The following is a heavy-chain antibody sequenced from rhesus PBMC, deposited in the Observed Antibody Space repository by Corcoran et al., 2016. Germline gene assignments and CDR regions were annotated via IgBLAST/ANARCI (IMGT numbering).Heavy chain of an antibody. J-gene: IGHJ4*01. V-gene: IGHV4-93*02. D-gene: IGHD3-9*01. CDR3: AARRGYHDYAKFGY. Sequence: QVQLQASGPAVVPPSETLSLTCAASGGFISSSNWWSWIRQSPGKGLEWLGGWRGGLGGGGGRNKDNPDLRGVVTISVATTQSQFSMRWSAVAAADTADYYWAARRGYHDYAKFGYWGQGVLVTVSS. CDR1: GGFISSSNW. CDR2: LGGGGGRN.